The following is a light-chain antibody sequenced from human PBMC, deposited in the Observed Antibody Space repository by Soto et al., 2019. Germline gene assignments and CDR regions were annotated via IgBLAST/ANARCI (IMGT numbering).Light chain of an antibody. V-gene: IGKV3-15*01. Sequence: EIVMTQSPATLSVSPGERATLSCRASQSVSSNLAWYQQKPGQAPRLLIYVASTRATGIPARFSGSGSGTEFTLTSSSQQSEGFAVYYGQQYNNWPPWTFGQGTKVEIK. J-gene: IGKJ1*01. CDR3: QQYNNWPPWT. CDR2: VAS. CDR1: QSVSSN.